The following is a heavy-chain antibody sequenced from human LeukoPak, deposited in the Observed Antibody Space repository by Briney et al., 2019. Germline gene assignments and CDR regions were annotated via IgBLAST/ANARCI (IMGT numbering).Heavy chain of an antibody. Sequence: ASVKVSCKASGYTFTSYDINWVQQATGQGLEWMGWMNPNSGNTGYAQKFRGRVTITRNTSISTAYMELSSLRSEDTAVYYCARLYCSSTSCYTEYNWFDPWGQGTLVTVSS. V-gene: IGHV1-8*03. CDR2: MNPNSGNT. J-gene: IGHJ5*02. D-gene: IGHD2-2*02. CDR3: ARLYCSSTSCYTEYNWFDP. CDR1: GYTFTSYD.